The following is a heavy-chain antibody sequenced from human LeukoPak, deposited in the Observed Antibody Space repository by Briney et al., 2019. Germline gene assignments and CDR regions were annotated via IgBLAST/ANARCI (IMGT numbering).Heavy chain of an antibody. CDR1: GFNVNSNY. J-gene: IGHJ3*02. V-gene: IGHV3-53*01. D-gene: IGHD3-22*01. CDR3: PRGTYYYDSSGYLGDAFDI. CDR2: IYGGGSS. Sequence: PGGSLRLSCSASGFNVNSNYMSWVRQAPGKGLEWVAVIYGGGSSYYAGSVKGRFTFSRDNSTNTLFLQMNSLRAEDTAVYYCPRGTYYYDSSGYLGDAFDIWGQGTMVTVSS.